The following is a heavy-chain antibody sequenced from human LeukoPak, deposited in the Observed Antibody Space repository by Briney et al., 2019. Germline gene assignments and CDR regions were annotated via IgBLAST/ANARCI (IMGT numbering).Heavy chain of an antibody. V-gene: IGHV4-34*01. J-gene: IGHJ4*02. CDR2: INHSGST. D-gene: IGHD3-16*01. CDR1: GGSFSGYY. CDR3: ARGSMGH. Sequence: SETLSLTCAVYGGSFSGYYWSWIHQPPGKGLEWIGEINHSGSTNYNPSLKSRVTISVDTSKNQFSLKLSSVTAAGTAVYYCARGSMGHWGQGTLVTVSS.